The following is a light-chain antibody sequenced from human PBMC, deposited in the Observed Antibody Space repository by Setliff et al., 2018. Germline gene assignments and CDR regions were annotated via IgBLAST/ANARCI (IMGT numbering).Light chain of an antibody. CDR1: SSDVGYYNY. J-gene: IGLJ1*01. CDR2: EVS. V-gene: IGLV2-14*01. CDR3: SSYTSGSTLYV. Sequence: QSALTQPASVSGSPGQSITIPCTGTSSDVGYYNYVSWYQHHPAKAPKLMIYEVSNRPSGVSNRFSGSKSGNTASLTISGLQAEDEADYYCSSYTSGSTLYVFGTGTKVTVL.